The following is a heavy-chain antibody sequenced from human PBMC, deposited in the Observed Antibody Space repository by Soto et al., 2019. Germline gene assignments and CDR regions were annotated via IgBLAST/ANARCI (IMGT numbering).Heavy chain of an antibody. Sequence: KGCGETSISYGSSWMRQINGKGLEWMGRIDPSHSYTNYSPSFQGHVTISADKSISTAYLQWSSLKASDTAMYYCARLEKQLVYYYSGTDVWGQGTTDTVSS. J-gene: IGHJ6*01. V-gene: IGHV5-10-1*01. CDR1: GETSISYG. D-gene: IGHD6-13*01. CDR3: ARLEKQLVYYYSGTDV. CDR2: IDPSHSYT.